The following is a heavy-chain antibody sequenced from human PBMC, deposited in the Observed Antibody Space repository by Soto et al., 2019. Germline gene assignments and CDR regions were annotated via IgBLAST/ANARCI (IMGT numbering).Heavy chain of an antibody. J-gene: IGHJ4*02. CDR3: AGGRGSSIFTMVRGETRVIFDY. CDR2: INHSGST. D-gene: IGHD3-10*01. Sequence: PSETLSLTCAVYGGSLSGYYWSWIRQPPGKGLEWIGEINHSGSTNYNPSLKSRVTISVDTSKNQFSLKLSSVTAADTAVYYCAGGRGSSIFTMVRGETRVIFDYWGQGTLVTVSS. CDR1: GGSLSGYY. V-gene: IGHV4-34*01.